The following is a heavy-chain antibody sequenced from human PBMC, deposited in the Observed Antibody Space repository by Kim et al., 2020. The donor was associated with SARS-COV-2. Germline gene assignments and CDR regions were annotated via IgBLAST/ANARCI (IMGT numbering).Heavy chain of an antibody. J-gene: IGHJ4*02. D-gene: IGHD6-19*01. Sequence: GSTTTYADSGKGRLTISRDNAKNTLYLQMNRLGVADTAVYHCAAVTGTVNWGQGTLVIVSS. V-gene: IGHV3-74*01. CDR2: GSTT. CDR3: AAVTGTVN.